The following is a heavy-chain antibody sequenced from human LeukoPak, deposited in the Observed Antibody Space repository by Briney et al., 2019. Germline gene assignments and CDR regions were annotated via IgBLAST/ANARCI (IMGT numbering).Heavy chain of an antibody. CDR3: ASGEQQLAYAFDI. J-gene: IGHJ3*02. CDR1: GGSISSYY. D-gene: IGHD6-13*01. V-gene: IGHV4-59*01. Sequence: SETLSLTCTDAGGSISSYYWSWIRQPPGKGLEWIGYIYYSGSTNYNPSLKSRVTISVDTSKNQFSLKLSSVTAADTAVYYCASGEQQLAYAFDIWGQGTMVTVSS. CDR2: IYYSGST.